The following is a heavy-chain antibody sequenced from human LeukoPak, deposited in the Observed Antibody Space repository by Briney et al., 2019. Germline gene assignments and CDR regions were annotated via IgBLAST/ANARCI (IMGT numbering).Heavy chain of an antibody. Sequence: GASVKLSRKASGYTFTSFNINWVRLATGQGLEWKGGMNLNNGNTGYAQKFQGRVTMTRNTSISTAYMELSSLRSGDTAVYYCARGEVAALLDAFDIWGQGTMVTVSS. J-gene: IGHJ3*02. D-gene: IGHD2-15*01. CDR2: MNLNNGNT. CDR1: GYTFTSFN. CDR3: ARGEVAALLDAFDI. V-gene: IGHV1-8*01.